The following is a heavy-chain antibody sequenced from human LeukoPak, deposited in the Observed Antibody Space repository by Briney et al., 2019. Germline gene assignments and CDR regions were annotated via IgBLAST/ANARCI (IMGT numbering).Heavy chain of an antibody. V-gene: IGHV1-69*05. J-gene: IGHJ4*02. Sequence: SVKVSCKASGGTFSSYAISWVRQAPGQGLEWMGGIIPIFGTANYAQKFQGRVTITRNTSISTAYMELSSLRSEDTAVYYCARTRGWRWLFPLDYWGQGTLVTVSS. D-gene: IGHD3-22*01. CDR1: GGTFSSYA. CDR2: IIPIFGTA. CDR3: ARTRGWRWLFPLDY.